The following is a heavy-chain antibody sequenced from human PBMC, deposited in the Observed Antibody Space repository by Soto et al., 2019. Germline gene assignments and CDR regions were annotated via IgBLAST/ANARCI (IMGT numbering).Heavy chain of an antibody. CDR2: MYYNGNI. Sequence: SETLSLTCNVSGGSISNYYWTWIRQSPEKGLEWIGYMYYNGNINYNPSLKSRVTISMDTSKNQFSLTLKSVSAADTAVYYCASGGNWFDPWGQGVPVTVSS. V-gene: IGHV4-59*01. CDR1: GGSISNYY. J-gene: IGHJ5*02. CDR3: ASGGNWFDP. D-gene: IGHD3-16*01.